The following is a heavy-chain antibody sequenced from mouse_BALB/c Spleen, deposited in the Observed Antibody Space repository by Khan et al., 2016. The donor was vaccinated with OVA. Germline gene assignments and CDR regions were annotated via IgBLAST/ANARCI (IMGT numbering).Heavy chain of an antibody. CDR1: GYTFTRYT. CDR3: VRDGAYHRNDGWFAY. D-gene: IGHD2-14*01. CDR2: INPSNGYT. J-gene: IGHJ3*01. Sequence: QIQLVQSGAELARPGASVKMSCQASGYTFTRYTIHWIKLRPGQGLEWIGYINPSNGYTNYNQKFKDKATLTADKSSTTAYMELSSLTSDDSALYNCVRDGAYHRNDGWFAYWGQGTLVTVSA. V-gene: IGHV1-4*01.